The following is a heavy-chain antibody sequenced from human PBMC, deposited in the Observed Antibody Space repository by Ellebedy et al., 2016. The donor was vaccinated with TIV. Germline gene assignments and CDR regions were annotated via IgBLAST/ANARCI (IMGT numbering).Heavy chain of an antibody. V-gene: IGHV3-43*02. J-gene: IGHJ4*02. D-gene: IGHD6-19*01. CDR1: GFIFNNYA. CDR3: AKEGPVTGDFDL. CDR2: INGDGSRT. Sequence: PGGSLRLSCAASGFIFNNYAIHWVRQAPGKGLEWVSLINGDGSRTYYADSVKGRFTISRDNSKNSLYQKMNSVRIEDTALYYCAKEGPVTGDFDLWGQGALVTVSS.